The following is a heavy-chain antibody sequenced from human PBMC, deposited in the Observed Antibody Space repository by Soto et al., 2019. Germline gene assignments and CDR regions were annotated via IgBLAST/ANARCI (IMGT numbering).Heavy chain of an antibody. CDR2: INAGNGNT. J-gene: IGHJ5*01. Sequence: QVQLVQSGAEERKPGASVKVSCKASGYTFTSYAIHWVRQAPGQRLEWMGWINAGNGNTKYSQKFQGRVTITRDTSASTANMELSSLRSEDTAVYYCARDEGYSDSTGYYDSWGQGTLVTVSS. CDR1: GYTFTSYA. V-gene: IGHV1-3*05. D-gene: IGHD3-22*01. CDR3: ARDEGYSDSTGYYDS.